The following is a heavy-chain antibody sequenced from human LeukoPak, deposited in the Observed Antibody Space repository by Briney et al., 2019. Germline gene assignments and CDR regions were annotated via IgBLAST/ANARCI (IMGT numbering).Heavy chain of an antibody. V-gene: IGHV3-64*01. J-gene: IGHJ4*02. CDR1: GFTFSTYA. CDR3: VRRAPGFSSGWLDY. Sequence: GGSLRLSCAASGFTFSTYAMHWVRQAPGKGLEYVSAISSSGGSTFYANSVKGRFTISRDNLKNTLYLQMGSLRAEDMALYYCVRRAPGFSSGWLDYWGQGALVTVSS. CDR2: ISSSGGST. D-gene: IGHD6-19*01.